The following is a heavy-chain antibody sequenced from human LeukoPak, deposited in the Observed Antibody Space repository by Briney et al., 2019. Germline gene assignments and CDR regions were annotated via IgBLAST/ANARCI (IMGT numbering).Heavy chain of an antibody. CDR2: IYTSGST. V-gene: IGHV4-61*02. CDR1: GGSISSGSYY. J-gene: IGHJ3*02. CDR3: ARELFHQIFGVVITPGHAFDI. Sequence: SETLSLACTVSGGSISSGSYYWSWIRQPAGKGLEWIGRIYTSGSTNYNPSLKSRVTISVDTSKNQFSLKLSSVTAADTAVYYCARELFHQIFGVVITPGHAFDIWGQGTMVTVSS. D-gene: IGHD3-3*01.